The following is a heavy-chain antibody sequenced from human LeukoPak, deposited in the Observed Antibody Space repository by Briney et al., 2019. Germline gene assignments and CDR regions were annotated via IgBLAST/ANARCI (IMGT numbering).Heavy chain of an antibody. J-gene: IGHJ4*02. V-gene: IGHV4-30-4*01. D-gene: IGHD2-8*02. CDR3: ARTNMEYWEYYFDY. Sequence: SETRSLTCTVSGGSISSDDYYWSWIRQPPGKGLEWIGYIYYSGSTYYNPSLKSRVTISVDTSKNQFSLKLSSVTAADTAVYYCARTNMEYWEYYFDYWGQGTLVTVSS. CDR2: IYYSGST. CDR1: GGSISSDDYY.